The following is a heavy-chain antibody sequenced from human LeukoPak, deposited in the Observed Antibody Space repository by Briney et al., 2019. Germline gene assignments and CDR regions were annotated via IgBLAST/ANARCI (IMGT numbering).Heavy chain of an antibody. Sequence: GGSLRLSCAASGFTFNSYAMHWVRQAPGKGLEYVSAISINGGSTYYANSVRGRFNISRDNSKNTLYLQMGRLRAEDMAVYYCARGYCSSTSCYSTAIDYWGQGTLVTVSS. CDR2: ISINGGST. J-gene: IGHJ4*02. CDR1: GFTFNSYA. V-gene: IGHV3-64*01. D-gene: IGHD2-2*01. CDR3: ARGYCSSTSCYSTAIDY.